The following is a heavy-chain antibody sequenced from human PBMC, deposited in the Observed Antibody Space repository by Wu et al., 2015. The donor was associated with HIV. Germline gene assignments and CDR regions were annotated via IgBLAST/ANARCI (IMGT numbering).Heavy chain of an antibody. CDR3: ARSPGCIGASCYTAYRYYYYMDV. CDR2: IIPIFRTI. D-gene: IGHD2-2*02. Sequence: QVQLVQSGAEVKKPGSSVKVSCKASGDTLNTYVISWVRQAPGQGLEWVGGIIPIFRTIKLPQKFQGRLTITAEESTSTVYMELSSLRSDDTAVYYCARSPGCIGASCYTAYRYYYYMDVWGKGTTVTV. J-gene: IGHJ6*03. CDR1: GDTLNTYV. V-gene: IGHV1-69*12.